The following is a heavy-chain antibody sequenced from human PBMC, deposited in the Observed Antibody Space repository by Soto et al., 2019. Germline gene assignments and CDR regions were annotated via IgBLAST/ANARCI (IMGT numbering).Heavy chain of an antibody. J-gene: IGHJ6*03. CDR1: GFTFGSYA. CDR2: INHNGVSR. Sequence: PGGSLRLSCSASGFTFGSYAFHWVRQAPGKGLEYVSAINHNGVSRYYADSVKGRFTISRDDSKNTLYLQMSSLRAEDTAVYYCARDAIQAVAGIYYYYYTDVWGKGTTVTVS. V-gene: IGHV3-64D*08. D-gene: IGHD6-19*01. CDR3: ARDAIQAVAGIYYYYYTDV.